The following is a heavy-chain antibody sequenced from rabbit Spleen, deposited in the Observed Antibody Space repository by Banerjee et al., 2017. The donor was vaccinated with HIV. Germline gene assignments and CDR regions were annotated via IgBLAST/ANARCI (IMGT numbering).Heavy chain of an antibody. CDR1: GFSFSSSYW. J-gene: IGHJ4*01. CDR2: IYTGASGHT. CDR3: ARDPRVPGADDYGKNTGEFNL. D-gene: IGHD2-1*01. V-gene: IGHV1S45*01. Sequence: QEQLEESGGDVVKPEGSLTLTCTASGFSFSSSYWICWVRQAPGKGLEWIGCIYTGASGHTYYASWVNGRFTISKTSSTTVTLQMTSLTAADTATYFCARDPRVPGADDYGKNTGEFNLWGPGTLVTVS.